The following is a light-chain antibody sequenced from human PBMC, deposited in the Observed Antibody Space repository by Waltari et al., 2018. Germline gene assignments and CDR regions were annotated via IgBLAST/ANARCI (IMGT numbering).Light chain of an antibody. Sequence: EIVLTQSSATLSSSPGERATLSSRASQSVSNYLAWYQQKPGQAPRLLIYDTWNRASGIPARFSGNGSGTDFTLTISYLEPEDFAVYYCQHRDNWLWTFGQGTKVEI. J-gene: IGKJ1*01. V-gene: IGKV3-11*01. CDR2: DTW. CDR3: QHRDNWLWT. CDR1: QSVSNY.